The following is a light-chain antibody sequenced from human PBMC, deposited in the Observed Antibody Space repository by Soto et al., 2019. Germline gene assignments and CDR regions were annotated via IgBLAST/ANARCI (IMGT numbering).Light chain of an antibody. CDR3: QQYGSSGT. Sequence: EIVLTQSPATPSLYPGERATLSCRASQSVSSSLAWYQQKPGQAPRLLIYDASNRATGIPARFSGSGSGTDFTLTISRLEPEDFAVYYCQQYGSSGTFGQGTKVDI. CDR1: QSVSSS. V-gene: IGKV3-11*01. CDR2: DAS. J-gene: IGKJ1*01.